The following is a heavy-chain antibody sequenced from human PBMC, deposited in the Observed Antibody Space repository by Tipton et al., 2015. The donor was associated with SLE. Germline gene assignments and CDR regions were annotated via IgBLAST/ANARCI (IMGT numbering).Heavy chain of an antibody. J-gene: IGHJ4*02. CDR1: GFTFSSAW. D-gene: IGHD1-1*01. V-gene: IGHV3-15*01. CDR3: TTANWIHRGLSDN. CDR2: IKDRTDGETI. Sequence: GSLRLSCAASGFTFSSAWMSWVRQTPNKGLEWVGRIKDRTDGETIDYAVPVKGRFTISRDDSKNTLNLHMNSLKTEDTAVYYCTTANWIHRGLSDNWGQGTLVTVSS.